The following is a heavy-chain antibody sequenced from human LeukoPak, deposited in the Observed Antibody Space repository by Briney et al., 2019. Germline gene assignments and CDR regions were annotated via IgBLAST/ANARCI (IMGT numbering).Heavy chain of an antibody. CDR2: MNPNSGNT. CDR1: GYTFTSYD. CDR3: AGGSGYYYIPYYFDY. D-gene: IGHD3-22*01. J-gene: IGHJ4*02. V-gene: IGHV1-8*01. Sequence: ASVKVSCKASGYTFTSYDINWVRQATGQGLEWMGWMNPNSGNTGYAQKFQGRVTMTRNTSISTAYMELSSLRSEDTAVYYCAGGSGYYYIPYYFDYWGQGTLVTVSS.